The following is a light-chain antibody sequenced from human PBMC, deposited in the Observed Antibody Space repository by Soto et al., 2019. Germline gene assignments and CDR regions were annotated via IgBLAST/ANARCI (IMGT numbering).Light chain of an antibody. J-gene: IGLJ1*01. CDR1: SSDVGGYNY. CDR2: DVS. Sequence: QSVLTQPASVSGSPGQSIAIFCTGNSSDVGGYNYVSWYQQHPGKAPKLIIYDVSNRPSGVSNRFSGSKSGNAASLTISGLHAEDEADYYCSSYTSSSLYVFGTGTKVTLL. V-gene: IGLV2-14*01. CDR3: SSYTSSSLYV.